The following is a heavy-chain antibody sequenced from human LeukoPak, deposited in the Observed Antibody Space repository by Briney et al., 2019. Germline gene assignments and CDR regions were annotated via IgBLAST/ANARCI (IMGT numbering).Heavy chain of an antibody. Sequence: PSETLSLTCVVYGGSFSGYYWSWIRQPPGKGLAWIGQINHSGSTNYNPSLKSRVTISVDTSKNQFSLKLSSVTAADTAVYYCARASAYSSSSGVNYWGQGALVTVSS. J-gene: IGHJ4*02. CDR1: GGSFSGYY. CDR3: ARASAYSSSSGVNY. D-gene: IGHD6-6*01. V-gene: IGHV4-34*01. CDR2: INHSGST.